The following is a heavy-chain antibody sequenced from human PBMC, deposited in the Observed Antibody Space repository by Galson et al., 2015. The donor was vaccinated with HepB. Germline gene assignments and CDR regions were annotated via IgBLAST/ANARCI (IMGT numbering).Heavy chain of an antibody. CDR3: ARARCQGAGDYENWYFDL. Sequence: SLRLSCAGSGFTFNIYPMHWVRQPPGKGLEWVSVISYNGRYTNYADSGKGRFTIFRDNSKNTVYLQMNSLTPDDTAVYFCARARCQGAGDYENWYFDLWGLGTLVTVSS. CDR2: ISYNGRYT. CDR1: GFTFNIYP. V-gene: IGHV3-30*04. D-gene: IGHD3-16*01. J-gene: IGHJ2*01.